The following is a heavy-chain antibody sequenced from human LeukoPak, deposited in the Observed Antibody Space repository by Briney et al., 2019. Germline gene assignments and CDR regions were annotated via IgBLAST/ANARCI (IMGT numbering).Heavy chain of an antibody. Sequence: SQTLSLTCAISGDSVSSKSAAWNWIRQSPSRGLEWLGRTYYRSTWYNDYAVSVKSRITINADTSKNRFSLQLNSVTPEDTAVYYCSRVHKAFDGARDAFDIWGQGTMVTVSS. D-gene: IGHD3-10*01. V-gene: IGHV6-1*01. CDR1: GDSVSSKSAA. CDR2: TYYRSTWYN. J-gene: IGHJ3*02. CDR3: SRVHKAFDGARDAFDI.